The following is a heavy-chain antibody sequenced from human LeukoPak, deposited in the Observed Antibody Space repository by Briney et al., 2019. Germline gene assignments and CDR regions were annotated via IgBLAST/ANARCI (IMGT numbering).Heavy chain of an antibody. CDR2: TYYRSKWYH. V-gene: IGHV6-1*01. CDR1: GDSSSSNSAA. CDR3: TRVEDTSGWFDY. J-gene: IGHJ5*01. D-gene: IGHD6-19*01. Sequence: SQTLSLTCAISGDSSSSNSAAWNWIRQSPSRGLEWLGRTYYRSKWYHDYAVSVRSRIAINPDTSKNQVSLQLNSVTPEDTAVYYCTRVEDTSGWFDYWGQGTLVTVSS.